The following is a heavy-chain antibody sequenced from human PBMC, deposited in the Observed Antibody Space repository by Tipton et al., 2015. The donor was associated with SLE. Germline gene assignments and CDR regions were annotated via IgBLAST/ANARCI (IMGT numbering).Heavy chain of an antibody. D-gene: IGHD2-8*02. CDR1: GGSISRHY. Sequence: TLSLTCTVSGGSISRHYWSWIRQPPGKGQDWIGYIYHSGSTNYNPSLKSRVTLSVDTSKNQFSLKLSSVTAADTAVYYCAREGYCTGGVCLSLVYWGQGTLVTVSS. CDR2: IYHSGST. CDR3: AREGYCTGGVCLSLVY. V-gene: IGHV4-59*11. J-gene: IGHJ4*02.